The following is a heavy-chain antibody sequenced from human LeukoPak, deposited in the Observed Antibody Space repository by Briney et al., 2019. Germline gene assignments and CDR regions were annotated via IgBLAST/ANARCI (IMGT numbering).Heavy chain of an antibody. CDR3: AKEKYGVLDY. Sequence: GGSLRLSCAASGFTFSSYAMTWVRQAPGKGLEWVSGISSSGANTYYADSVKGRFTISRDNPKNTLYLQMNSLRAEDTAVYYCAKEKYGVLDYWGQGTLVTVSS. V-gene: IGHV3-23*01. CDR2: ISSSGANT. D-gene: IGHD4-17*01. J-gene: IGHJ4*02. CDR1: GFTFSSYA.